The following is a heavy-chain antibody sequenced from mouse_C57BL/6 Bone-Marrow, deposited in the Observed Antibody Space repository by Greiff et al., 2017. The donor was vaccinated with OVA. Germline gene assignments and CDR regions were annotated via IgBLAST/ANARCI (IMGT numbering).Heavy chain of an antibody. CDR2: IDPENGDT. CDR1: GFNIKDDY. D-gene: IGHD4-1*02. J-gene: IGHJ2*01. V-gene: IGHV14-4*01. CDR3: TANWYYFDD. Sequence: VQLQQSGAELVRPGASVKLSCTASGFNIKDDYMHWVKQRPEQGLEWIGWIDPENGDTEYASKFQGKATITADTSSNTAYLQLSSLTSEDTAVYYCTANWYYFDDWGQGTTLTVSS.